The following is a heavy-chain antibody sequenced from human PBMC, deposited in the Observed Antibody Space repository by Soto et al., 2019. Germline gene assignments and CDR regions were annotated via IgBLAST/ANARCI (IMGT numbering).Heavy chain of an antibody. J-gene: IGHJ6*02. CDR3: ARHQQLIPLYNYYGLDV. D-gene: IGHD6-13*01. CDR2: IYHSGST. CDR1: GGSISSTNW. Sequence: QVQLQESGPGLVKPSGTLSLTCAVSGGSISSTNWWSWVRQPPGKGLEWIGEIYHSGSTNYNPSLRVRVTILVDKSKNQFSLKLSSVTAADTAVYYCARHQQLIPLYNYYGLDVWGQGTTVTVSS. V-gene: IGHV4-4*02.